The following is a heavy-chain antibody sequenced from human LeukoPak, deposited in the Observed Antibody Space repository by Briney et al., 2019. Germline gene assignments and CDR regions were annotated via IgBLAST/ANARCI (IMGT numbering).Heavy chain of an antibody. V-gene: IGHV3-73*01. CDR3: TRGAASY. Sequence: GGSLKLSCAASGFTFSGSAMHWVRQASGKGLEWVGRIRSKAYNYATSYAASVKGRFTISRDDSKSIAYLQMNSLKTEDTAVYYCTRGAASYWGQGTLVTVSS. CDR1: GFTFSGSA. J-gene: IGHJ4*02. CDR2: IRSKAYNYAT. D-gene: IGHD6-13*01.